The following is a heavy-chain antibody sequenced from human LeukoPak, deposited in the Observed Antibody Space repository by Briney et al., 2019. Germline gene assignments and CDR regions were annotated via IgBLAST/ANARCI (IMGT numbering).Heavy chain of an antibody. J-gene: IGHJ4*02. CDR2: IYYSGDV. V-gene: IGHV4-59*01. D-gene: IGHD1-14*01. Sequence: SETLSLTCTVSGGSITSSYWTWIRQPPGKGLEWIGYIYYSGDVNYNPSLKSRATISLDTSKNRFSLNLRSVTAADTAVYYCTKTARVPTDWGQGTLVTVSS. CDR3: TKTARVPTD. CDR1: GGSITSSY.